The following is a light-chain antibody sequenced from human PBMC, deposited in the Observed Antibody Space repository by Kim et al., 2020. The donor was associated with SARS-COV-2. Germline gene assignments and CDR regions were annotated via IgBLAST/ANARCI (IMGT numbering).Light chain of an antibody. Sequence: QPVLTQSPSASASLGASVKLTCTLSSGHSSYAIAWHQQQPEKGPRYLMKLNSDGSHSKGDGIPDRFSGSSSGAERYLTISSLQSEDEAVYYCQTWATGIRVFGGGTKVTVL. J-gene: IGLJ2*01. V-gene: IGLV4-69*01. CDR1: SGHSSYA. CDR2: LNSDGSH. CDR3: QTWATGIRV.